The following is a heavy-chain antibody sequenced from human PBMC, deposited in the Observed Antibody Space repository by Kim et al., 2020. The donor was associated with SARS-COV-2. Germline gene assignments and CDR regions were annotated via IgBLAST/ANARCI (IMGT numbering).Heavy chain of an antibody. Sequence: GGSLRLSCAASGFTFSSYGMHWVRQAPGKGLEWVAVIWYDGSNKYYADSVKGRFTISRDNSKNTQYLQMNSLRAEDTAVYYCASDGVVIVVVPAAGNYYYYGMDVWGQGTTVTVSS. D-gene: IGHD2-2*03. CDR2: IWYDGSNK. J-gene: IGHJ6*02. CDR3: ASDGVVIVVVPAAGNYYYYGMDV. V-gene: IGHV3-33*01. CDR1: GFTFSSYG.